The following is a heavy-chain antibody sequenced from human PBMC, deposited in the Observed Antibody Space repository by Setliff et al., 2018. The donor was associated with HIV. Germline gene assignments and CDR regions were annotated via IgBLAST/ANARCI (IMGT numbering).Heavy chain of an antibody. CDR1: GFKFDDYG. V-gene: IGHV3-20*04. CDR3: ARSFPYYYESSSDTFDY. CDR2: ISWSGSGI. J-gene: IGHJ4*02. D-gene: IGHD3-22*01. Sequence: PGGSLRLSCAASGFKFDDYGMSWVRQGPGKGLEWVAGISWSGSGIGYGDSVKGRFTISRDDDRNFLFLQMNSLRAEDTAIYFCARSFPYYYESSSDTFDYWGQGTLVTVSS.